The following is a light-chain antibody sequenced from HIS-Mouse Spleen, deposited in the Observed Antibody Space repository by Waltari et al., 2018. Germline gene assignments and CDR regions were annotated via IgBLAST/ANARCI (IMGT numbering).Light chain of an antibody. Sequence: QSVLTQPPSASGTPGQRVTISCSGSSSNIGSNTVNWYQQLPGTAPKLLIYSNNQPPSGVPDRVSGSKAGTSASLAIGGLQSEDEADYYCAAWDDSLNGVVFGGGTKLTVL. J-gene: IGLJ2*01. CDR3: AAWDDSLNGVV. V-gene: IGLV1-44*01. CDR1: SSNIGSNT. CDR2: SNN.